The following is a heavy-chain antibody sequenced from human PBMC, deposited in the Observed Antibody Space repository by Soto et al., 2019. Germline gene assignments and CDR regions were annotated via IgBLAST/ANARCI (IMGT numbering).Heavy chain of an antibody. J-gene: IGHJ1*01. CDR3: AIYDSSGSRGFQH. Sequence: QVQLQESGPGLVKPSQTLSLTCTVSGGSISSGGYYWSWIRQHPGKGLEWIGYIYYSGSTYYNPSLKSRVTISVATSKTQYSLKLSSVTAADTAVYYCAIYDSSGSRGFQHWGQGTLVTVSS. CDR1: GGSISSGGYY. V-gene: IGHV4-31*03. D-gene: IGHD3-22*01. CDR2: IYYSGST.